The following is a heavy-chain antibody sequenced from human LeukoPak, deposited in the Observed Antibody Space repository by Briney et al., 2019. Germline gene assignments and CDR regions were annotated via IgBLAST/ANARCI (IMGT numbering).Heavy chain of an antibody. V-gene: IGHV4-38-2*02. CDR2: IYHSGST. J-gene: IGHJ5*02. CDR1: GYSISSGYY. Sequence: PSETLSLTCTVSGYSISSGYYWGWMRQPPGKGLEWIGSIYHSGSTYYNPSLKSRVTISVDTSKNQFSLKLSSVTAADTAVYYCARGIPPAPVKITMVRGVIRRSYNWFDPWGQGTLVTVSS. CDR3: ARGIPPAPVKITMVRGVIRRSYNWFDP. D-gene: IGHD3-10*01.